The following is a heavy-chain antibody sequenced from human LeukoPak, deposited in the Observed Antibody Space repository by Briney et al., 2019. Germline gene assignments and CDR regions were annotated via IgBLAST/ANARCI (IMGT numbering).Heavy chain of an antibody. CDR2: IYNSGAT. CDR3: ARGNNY. D-gene: IGHD1/OR15-1a*01. CDR1: GFIVSSDY. V-gene: IGHV3-53*01. Sequence: GESLRLSCAASGFIVSSDYMNWVRQAPGKGLEWVSVIYNSGATYYADSVKGRFTISRDNSKNTLYLQINSLRVEDTAVYYCARGNNYWGQGTLVTVSS. J-gene: IGHJ4*02.